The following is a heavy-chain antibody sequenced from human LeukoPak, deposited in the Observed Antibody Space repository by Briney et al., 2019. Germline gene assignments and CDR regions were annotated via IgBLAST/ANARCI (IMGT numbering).Heavy chain of an antibody. J-gene: IGHJ5*02. CDR2: ISGSGGST. D-gene: IGHD2-15*01. Sequence: GGSLRLSCAASGFTFSTYAMSWFRQAPGKGLEWVSAISGSGGSTYYADSVKGRFTISRDNSKNTLYLQMNSLRAEDTAVYYCAKDSCSGGSCYSPDWFDPWGQGTLVTVSS. V-gene: IGHV3-23*01. CDR1: GFTFSTYA. CDR3: AKDSCSGGSCYSPDWFDP.